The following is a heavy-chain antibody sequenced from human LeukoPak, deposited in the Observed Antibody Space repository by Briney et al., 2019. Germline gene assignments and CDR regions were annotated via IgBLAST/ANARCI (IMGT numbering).Heavy chain of an antibody. V-gene: IGHV1-8*03. CDR3: ARGHSGWFGSGWSEYYFDY. D-gene: IGHD6-19*01. Sequence: GASVKVSCKASGYTFTSYGISWVRQTPGQGLEWMGWMNPNSGNTGYAQKFQGRVTITRNTSISTAYMELSSLRSEDMAVYYCARGHSGWFGSGWSEYYFDYWGQGTLVTVSS. J-gene: IGHJ4*02. CDR1: GYTFTSYG. CDR2: MNPNSGNT.